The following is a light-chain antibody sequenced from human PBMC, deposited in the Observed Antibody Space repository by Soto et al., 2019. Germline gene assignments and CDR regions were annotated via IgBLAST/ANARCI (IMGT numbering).Light chain of an antibody. CDR1: QSVSSSY. CDR2: AAS. V-gene: IGKV3-20*01. CDR3: QQYGALPYT. Sequence: DIVSTQSPGTLSLSPGERATLSCRASQSVSSSYFAWYQQKPGQAPRLLIYAASRRASGIPDRFSGSGSGTDFTLTINRLEPEDFAVYYCQQYGALPYTFGQGTKLEIK. J-gene: IGKJ2*01.